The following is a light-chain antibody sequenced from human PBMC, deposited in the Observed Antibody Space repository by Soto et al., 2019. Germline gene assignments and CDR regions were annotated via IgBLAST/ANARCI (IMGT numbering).Light chain of an antibody. CDR3: QKYGSPPT. V-gene: IGKV3-20*01. CDR2: GAS. Sequence: EIVLTQSPGTLSLSPGERATLSCRASQSVSSSYLAWYQQKPGQAPRLLIYGASSRATGIPDRFSGSGSGTAFTLTISRLEPEDFAVYYCQKYGSPPTFAQGTKVEIK. CDR1: QSVSSSY. J-gene: IGKJ1*01.